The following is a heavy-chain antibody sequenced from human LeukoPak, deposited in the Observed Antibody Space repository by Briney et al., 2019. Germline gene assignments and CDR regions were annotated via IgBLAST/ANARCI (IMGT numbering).Heavy chain of an antibody. CDR2: IGGSSSYI. CDR1: GFSFSSYS. D-gene: IGHD1-7*01. CDR3: TRDQLELYFDY. Sequence: GGSLRLSCAASGFSFSSYSMNWVRQAPGKGLEWVSSIGGSSSYIYYADSVKGRFTMSRDNAKNSLYLQMNSLTAEDTAVYYCTRDQLELYFDYWGQGTLVTVSS. V-gene: IGHV3-21*01. J-gene: IGHJ4*02.